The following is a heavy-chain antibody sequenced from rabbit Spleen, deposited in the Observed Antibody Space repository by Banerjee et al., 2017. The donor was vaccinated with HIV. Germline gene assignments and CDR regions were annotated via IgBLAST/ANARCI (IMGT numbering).Heavy chain of an antibody. D-gene: IGHD6-1*01. Sequence: QSLEESGGGLVQPEGSLTLTCKASGFSFSSNDYMCWVRQAPGKGLEWIACTVGGRSTFTYYASWAKGRFTISKASSTTVTLQMSSLTAADTATYFCAREYNGYGYAANLWGPGTLVTVS. J-gene: IGHJ4*01. CDR2: TVGGRSTFT. CDR3: AREYNGYGYAANL. CDR1: GFSFSSNDY. V-gene: IGHV1S40*01.